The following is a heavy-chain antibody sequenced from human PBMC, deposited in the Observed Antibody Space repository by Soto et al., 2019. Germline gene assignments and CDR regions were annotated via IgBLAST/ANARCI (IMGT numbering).Heavy chain of an antibody. D-gene: IGHD5-12*01. V-gene: IGHV4-31*03. CDR2: IYYSGST. CDR3: ARDRGIVATEDAFDI. J-gene: IGHJ3*02. CDR1: GGSISSGGFY. Sequence: PSESLSRTCTVSGGSISSGGFYWSWIRQHPGKGLEWIGYIYYSGSTYYNPSLKSRVTISVDTSKNQFSLKLSSVTAADTAVYYCARDRGIVATEDAFDIWGQGTMVT.